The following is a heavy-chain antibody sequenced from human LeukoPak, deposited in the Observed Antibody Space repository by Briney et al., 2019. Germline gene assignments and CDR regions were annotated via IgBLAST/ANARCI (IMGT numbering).Heavy chain of an antibody. CDR2: INHSGST. V-gene: IGHV4-34*01. D-gene: IGHD5-24*01. CDR1: GGSFSGYY. J-gene: IGHJ4*02. CDR3: ARGGWLQYGFDY. Sequence: SETLSLTCAVYGGSFSGYYWSWIRRPPGKGLEWIGEINHSGSTNYNPSLKSRVTISVDTSKNQFSLKLSSVTAADTAVYYCARGGWLQYGFDYWGQGTLVTVSS.